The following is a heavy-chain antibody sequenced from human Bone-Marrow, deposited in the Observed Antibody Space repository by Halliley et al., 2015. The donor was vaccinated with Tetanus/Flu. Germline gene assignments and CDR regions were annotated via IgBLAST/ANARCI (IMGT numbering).Heavy chain of an antibody. Sequence: KGLEGSGEINHRGSTNYTPSLKGRVTISVDTSKNQFSRKLSSGPAADTAVYYCASRSGWYFSYWGQGTLVTVSS. J-gene: IGHJ4*02. CDR3: ASRSGWYFSY. V-gene: IGHV4-34*01. CDR2: INHRGST. D-gene: IGHD6-19*01.